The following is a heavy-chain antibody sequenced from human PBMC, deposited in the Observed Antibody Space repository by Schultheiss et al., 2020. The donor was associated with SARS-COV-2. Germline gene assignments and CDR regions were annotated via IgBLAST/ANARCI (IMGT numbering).Heavy chain of an antibody. V-gene: IGHV4-34*01. CDR2: INHSGST. J-gene: IGHJ4*02. Sequence: SETLSLTCAVYGGSFSSYYWSWIRQPPGKGLEWIGEINHSGSTNYNPSLKSRVTISVDTSKNQFSLKLSSVTAADTAVYYCARRSSSFDFDYWGQGTLVTVSS. CDR1: GGSFSSYY. D-gene: IGHD6-13*01. CDR3: ARRSSSFDFDY.